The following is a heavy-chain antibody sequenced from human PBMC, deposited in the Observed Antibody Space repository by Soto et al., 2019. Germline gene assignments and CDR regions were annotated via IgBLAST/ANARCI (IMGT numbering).Heavy chain of an antibody. J-gene: IGHJ6*02. V-gene: IGHV1-69*08. CDR2: IIPIFGIA. CDR1: GGTFSRYS. Sequence: QVQLVQSGAEVKKPGSSVKVSCKASGGTFSRYSITWVRQAPGHGLEWIGRIIPIFGIASYAQKFQGRVTITADESTSTAYMGLSSLRSDDTAVYYCAREDRDRETGLVPAAIDGMDGWGQGTTVTVSS. D-gene: IGHD2-2*01. CDR3: AREDRDRETGLVPAAIDGMDG.